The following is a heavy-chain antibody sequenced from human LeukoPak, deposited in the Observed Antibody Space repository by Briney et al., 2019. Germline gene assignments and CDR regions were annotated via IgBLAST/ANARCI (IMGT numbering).Heavy chain of an antibody. V-gene: IGHV4-59*01. Sequence: SETLSLTCTVSGGSISSYYWSWIRQPPGKGLEWIGYVYYSGSTNYNPSLKSRVTISVDTSKNQFSLKLSSVTAADTAVYYCARLAYYYDSSGYYYVYYYMDVWGKGTTVTVSS. D-gene: IGHD3-22*01. CDR2: VYYSGST. CDR1: GGSISSYY. J-gene: IGHJ6*03. CDR3: ARLAYYYDSSGYYYVYYYMDV.